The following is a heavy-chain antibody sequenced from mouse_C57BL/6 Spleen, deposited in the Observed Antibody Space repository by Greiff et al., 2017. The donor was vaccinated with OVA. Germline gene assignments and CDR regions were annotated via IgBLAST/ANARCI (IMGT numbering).Heavy chain of an antibody. CDR2: IYPRSGNT. CDR3: ARRDGYSFAY. D-gene: IGHD2-3*01. CDR1: GYTFTSYG. Sequence: QVQLQQSGAELARPGASVKLSCKASGYTFTSYGISWVKQRPGQGLEWIGEIYPRSGNTYYNEKFKGKATLTADKSSSTAYMELRSLTSEDSAVYFCARRDGYSFAYWGQGTLVTVSA. V-gene: IGHV1-81*01. J-gene: IGHJ3*01.